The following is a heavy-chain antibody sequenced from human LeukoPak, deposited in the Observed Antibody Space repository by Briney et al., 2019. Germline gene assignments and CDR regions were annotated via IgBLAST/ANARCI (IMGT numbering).Heavy chain of an antibody. CDR1: GFTFSNYE. CDR2: ITSSGGAK. CDR3: ARDSGYGSRGPKSLWGPLSQTYYYYAMDV. Sequence: PGGSLRLSCAASGFTFSNYELNWVRQAPGKGLEWLSYITSSGGAKYYADSVKGRFVISRDNANNSLYLQVNSLRAEDTAVYYCARDSGYGSRGPKSLWGPLSQTYYYYAMDVWGQGTTVTVSS. J-gene: IGHJ6*02. D-gene: IGHD6-19*01. V-gene: IGHV3-48*03.